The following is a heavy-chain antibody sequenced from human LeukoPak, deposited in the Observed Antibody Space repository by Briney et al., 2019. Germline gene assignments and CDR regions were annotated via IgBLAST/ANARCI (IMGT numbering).Heavy chain of an antibody. V-gene: IGHV4-59*04. Sequence: SETLSLTCTVSDDSITTYYWNWIRQPPGKGLEWIGSMYYSGSTYYNPSLKSRVTISVDTSKNQFSLKLSSVTAADTAVYYCARQPRDGYNPRPYYFDYWGQGTLVTVSS. CDR1: DDSITTYY. D-gene: IGHD5-24*01. J-gene: IGHJ4*02. CDR2: MYYSGST. CDR3: ARQPRDGYNPRPYYFDY.